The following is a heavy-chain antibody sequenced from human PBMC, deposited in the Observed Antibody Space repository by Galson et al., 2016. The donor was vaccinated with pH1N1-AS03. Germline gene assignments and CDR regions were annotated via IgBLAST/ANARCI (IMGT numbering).Heavy chain of an antibody. CDR3: ARDRPDEGASGTFDY. Sequence: SLRLSCAASGVTFSYHWMHWVRQAPGKGLVWVSGINSDGSGTYYADSVKGRFTFSRDNAKNSLYLQMNSLRVEDTAVYYCARDRPDEGASGTFDYWGRGTLVTVSP. CDR2: INSDGSGT. CDR1: GVTFSYHW. J-gene: IGHJ4*01. V-gene: IGHV3-74*01. D-gene: IGHD1-1*01.